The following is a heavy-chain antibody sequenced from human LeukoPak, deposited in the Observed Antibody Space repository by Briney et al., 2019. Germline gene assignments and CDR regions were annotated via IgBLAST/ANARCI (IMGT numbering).Heavy chain of an antibody. D-gene: IGHD3-22*01. CDR3: AREREGYDSSGYYSYNWFDP. V-gene: IGHV4-59*01. CDR2: IYYSGST. J-gene: IGHJ5*02. Sequence: SSETLSLTCTVSGGSISSYYWSWIRQPPGKGLEWIGYIYYSGSTNYNPSLKSRVTISVDTSKNQFSLKLSSVTAADTAVYYCAREREGYDSSGYYSYNWFDPWGQGTLVTVS. CDR1: GGSISSYY.